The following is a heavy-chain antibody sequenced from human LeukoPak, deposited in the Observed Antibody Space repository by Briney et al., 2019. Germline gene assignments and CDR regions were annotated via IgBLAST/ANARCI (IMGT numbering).Heavy chain of an antibody. V-gene: IGHV1-2*02. CDR2: INPNSGGT. CDR3: ARDLCGGDCYHPGWFDP. J-gene: IGHJ5*02. CDR1: GYTFTGYY. Sequence: GASVKVSCKASGYTFTGYYMHWVRQAPGQGLEWMGWINPNSGGTNYAQKFQGRVTMTGDTSISTAYMELSRLRSDDTAVYYCARDLCGGDCYHPGWFDPWGQGTLVTVSS. D-gene: IGHD2-21*01.